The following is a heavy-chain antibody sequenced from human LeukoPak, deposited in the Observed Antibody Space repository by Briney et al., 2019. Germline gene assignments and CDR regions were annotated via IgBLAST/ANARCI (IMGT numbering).Heavy chain of an antibody. CDR2: INPNSGNT. CDR3: ARGSAVVGGGGPRFDY. CDR1: GYTFTDYY. Sequence: GASVKVFCKASGYTFTDYYMHWVRQAPGQGLEWMGWINPNSGNTNYAQKFQGRVTMTRDTSISTAYMELNRLRSDDTAVYYCARGSAVVGGGGPRFDYWGQGTLVTVSS. J-gene: IGHJ4*02. D-gene: IGHD4-23*01. V-gene: IGHV1-2*02.